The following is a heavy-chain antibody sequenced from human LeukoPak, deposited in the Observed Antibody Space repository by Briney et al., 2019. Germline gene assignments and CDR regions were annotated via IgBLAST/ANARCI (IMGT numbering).Heavy chain of an antibody. CDR1: GYTFTGYY. Sequence: ASVKVSCKASGYTFTGYYMHWVRQAPGQGLERMGRINPNSGGTNYAQKFQGRVTMTRDTSISTAYMELSRLRSDDTAVYYCARARDGYNPDFDYWGQGTLVTVSS. V-gene: IGHV1-2*06. CDR3: ARARDGYNPDFDY. D-gene: IGHD5-24*01. J-gene: IGHJ4*02. CDR2: INPNSGGT.